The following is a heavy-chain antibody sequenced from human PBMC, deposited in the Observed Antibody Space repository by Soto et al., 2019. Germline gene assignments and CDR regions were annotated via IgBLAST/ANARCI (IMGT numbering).Heavy chain of an antibody. J-gene: IGHJ4*02. D-gene: IGHD1-26*01. V-gene: IGHV3-23*01. CDR1: GFTFSRYG. CDR2: VRSDGGTT. Sequence: EVQVLESGGGLVQPGGSLRLSCAASGFTFSRYGMNWVRQAPGKGLEWVSGVRSDGGTTYNADSVKGRFTVSRDNFTNTVDIQMNNLKVEDTALYYCAKGKGVGATPDGANCWGQGTLVTVSP. CDR3: AKGKGVGATPDGANC.